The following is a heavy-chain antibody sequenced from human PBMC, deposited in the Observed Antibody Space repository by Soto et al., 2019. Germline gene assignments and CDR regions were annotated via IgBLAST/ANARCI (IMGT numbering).Heavy chain of an antibody. J-gene: IGHJ6*03. CDR2: INAGNGNT. V-gene: IGHV1-3*01. Sequence: ASVKVSCKASGYTFTSYAMHWVRQAPGQRLEWMGWINAGNGNTKYSQKFQGRVTITRDTSASTAYMELSSLRSEDTAVYYCARDGLAAAGPTYYYYYMDVWGKGTTVTV. CDR3: ARDGLAAAGPTYYYYYMDV. CDR1: GYTFTSYA. D-gene: IGHD6-13*01.